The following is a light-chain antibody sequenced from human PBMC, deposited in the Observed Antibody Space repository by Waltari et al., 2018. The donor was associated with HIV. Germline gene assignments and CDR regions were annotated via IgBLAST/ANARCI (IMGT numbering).Light chain of an antibody. Sequence: ELVLMQSPATLSLSPGERATLSCGASQSVSSIYLAWYQQKPGLAPMLLLYDASSRATGIPDRFSGSGSGTDFTLTISRLEPEDFAVYYCQQYGSSPLTFGGGTKVEIK. J-gene: IGKJ4*01. CDR1: QSVSSIY. CDR2: DAS. CDR3: QQYGSSPLT. V-gene: IGKV3D-20*01.